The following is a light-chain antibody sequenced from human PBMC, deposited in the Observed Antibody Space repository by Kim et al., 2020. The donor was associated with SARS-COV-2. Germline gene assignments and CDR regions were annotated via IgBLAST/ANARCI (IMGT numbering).Light chain of an antibody. CDR2: DAS. CDR1: QSIGNF. Sequence: DVQMTQSPSSLSAFVGDRVTITCRASQSIGNFLAWYQQKPGKAPKLLIHDASRLQSGVPLRFSGSGSGTDFTLTISNLQPEDFAIYYCQQSYIPPVHFGQGTKLEIK. V-gene: IGKV1-39*01. J-gene: IGKJ2*01. CDR3: QQSYIPPVH.